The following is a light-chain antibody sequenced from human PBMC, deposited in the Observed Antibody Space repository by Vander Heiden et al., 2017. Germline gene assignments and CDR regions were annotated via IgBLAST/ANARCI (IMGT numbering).Light chain of an antibody. CDR3: QQSYSTLSIT. V-gene: IGKV1-39*01. J-gene: IGKJ5*01. CDR2: AAS. Sequence: IQVNQAPTPLSASVGDRVTITCRASQSISSYLNWYQQKPGKAPKLLIYAASSLQSGVPSRFSGSGSGTDFTLTISSLQPEDFATYYCQQSYSTLSITFGQGTRLEIK. CDR1: QSISSY.